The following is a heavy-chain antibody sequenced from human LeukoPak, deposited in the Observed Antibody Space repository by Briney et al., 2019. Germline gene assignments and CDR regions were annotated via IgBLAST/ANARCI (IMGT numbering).Heavy chain of an antibody. D-gene: IGHD2-2*03. J-gene: IGHJ3*02. CDR1: GYSFTSYW. CDR3: ARRVGYCSSTTCYSTFDI. CDR2: IYPGDSDT. V-gene: IGHV5-51*01. Sequence: PGESLKISCKGSGYSFTSYWIGWVRQMPGKGLEWMGIIYPGDSDTRYSPSFQGQVTISADKSISTAYLQWSSLKASDTAMYYCARRVGYCSSTTCYSTFDIWGQGTMVTVSS.